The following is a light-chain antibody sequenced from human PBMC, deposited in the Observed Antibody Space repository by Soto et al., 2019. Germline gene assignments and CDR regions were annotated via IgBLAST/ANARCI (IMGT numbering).Light chain of an antibody. CDR2: GAS. CDR3: QQYNSSPPEFT. Sequence: EIVLTQSPGTLSVSPGERVTLSCRTSQSISSRYLAWYQQIPGQAPRLLIFGASYRATGIPDRFSGSGSGTDFTLTISKLEPEDFAVYYCQQYNSSPPEFTFGPGTKVDSK. V-gene: IGKV3-20*01. CDR1: QSISSRY. J-gene: IGKJ3*01.